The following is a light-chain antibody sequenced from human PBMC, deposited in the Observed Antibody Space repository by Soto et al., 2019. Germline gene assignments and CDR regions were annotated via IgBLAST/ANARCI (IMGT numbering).Light chain of an antibody. Sequence: EIVLTQSPATLSVSPGERATLSCRASQSVFSSLAWFQQKPGQAPRLLIYGAATRATGIPARFSGSGSGTEFSLPISSLQSEDFAVYYCQQYHNWPAVGQGTKVEIK. CDR3: QQYHNWPA. J-gene: IGKJ1*01. CDR2: GAA. CDR1: QSVFSS. V-gene: IGKV3-15*01.